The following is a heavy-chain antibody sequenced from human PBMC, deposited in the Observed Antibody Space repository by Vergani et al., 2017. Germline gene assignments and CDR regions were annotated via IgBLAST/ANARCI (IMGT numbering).Heavy chain of an antibody. D-gene: IGHD6-19*01. Sequence: EAQLVESGGGLVKPGGSLRLSCAASEFTFSDVWMSWVRQAPGKGLEWVARIKSNADGGSADYAASVKGRFIISRDDSKNFLYLQMNSLKIEDTALYFCTAEKAVAFYYSYNHIDVWGKGTTVTVSS. CDR1: EFTFSDVW. CDR2: IKSNADGGSA. J-gene: IGHJ6*03. V-gene: IGHV3-15*01. CDR3: TAEKAVAFYYSYNHIDV.